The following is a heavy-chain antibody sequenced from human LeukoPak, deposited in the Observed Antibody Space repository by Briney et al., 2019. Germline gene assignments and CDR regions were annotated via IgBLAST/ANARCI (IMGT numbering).Heavy chain of an antibody. CDR3: ASGMTTVTIWSQTQYYMDV. CDR2: IIPIFGTA. J-gene: IGHJ6*03. CDR1: GGTFSGYA. V-gene: IGHV1-69*06. D-gene: IGHD4-17*01. Sequence: SVKVSCKASGGTFSGYAISWVRQAPGQGLEWMGGIIPIFGTANYAQKFQGRVTITADKSTSTAYMELSSLRSEDTAVYYCASGMTTVTIWSQTQYYMDVWGKGTTVTVSS.